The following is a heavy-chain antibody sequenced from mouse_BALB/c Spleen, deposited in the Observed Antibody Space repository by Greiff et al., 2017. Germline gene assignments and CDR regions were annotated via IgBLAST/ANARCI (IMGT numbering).Heavy chain of an antibody. CDR3: ARYYGYPYYFDY. V-gene: IGHV3-2*02. D-gene: IGHD1-2*01. Sequence: VQLQQSGPGLVKPSQSLSLTCTVTGYSITSDYAWNWIRQFPGNKLEWMGYISYSGSTSYNPSLKSRISITRDTSKNQFFLQLNSVTTEDTATYYCARYYGYPYYFDYWGQGTTLTVSS. CDR2: ISYSGST. J-gene: IGHJ2*01. CDR1: GYSITSDYA.